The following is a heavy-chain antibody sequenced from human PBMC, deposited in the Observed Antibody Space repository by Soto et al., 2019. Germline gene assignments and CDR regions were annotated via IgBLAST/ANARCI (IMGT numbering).Heavy chain of an antibody. CDR2: IFYSGST. CDR1: GGSIRSYY. CDR3: ARGAADTAMVDS. D-gene: IGHD5-18*01. Sequence: SETLSLTCTVSGGSIRSYYWTWIRQPPGKGLEWLGYIFYSGSTFYNPSLKSRVTISIHTSKSQFSLQLTSVTATDTAVYYCARGAADTAMVDSWGQGTLVTVSS. V-gene: IGHV4-59*01. J-gene: IGHJ4*02.